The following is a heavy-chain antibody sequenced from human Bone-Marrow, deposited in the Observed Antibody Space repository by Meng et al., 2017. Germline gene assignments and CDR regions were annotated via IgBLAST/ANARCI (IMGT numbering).Heavy chain of an antibody. CDR1: GFTFSSYA. J-gene: IGHJ4*02. Sequence: GESLKISCAASGFTFSSYAMHWVRQAPGKGLEWVAVISYDGSNKYYADSVKGRFTISRDNSKNTLYLQMNSLRAEDTAVYYCARDFGEAYCGGDCYWGLDYWGQGTLVTVSS. CDR2: ISYDGSNK. V-gene: IGHV3-30*04. D-gene: IGHD2-21*02. CDR3: ARDFGEAYCGGDCYWGLDY.